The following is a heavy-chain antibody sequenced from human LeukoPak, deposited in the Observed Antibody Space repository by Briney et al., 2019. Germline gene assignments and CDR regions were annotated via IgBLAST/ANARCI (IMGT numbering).Heavy chain of an antibody. D-gene: IGHD2-15*01. CDR1: GFTFSSYA. Sequence: GGSLRLSCAASGFTFSSYAMSWVRQAPGKGLEWVSAISGSGGSTYYADSVKGRFTISRDNSKNTLYLQMNSLRAEDTAVYYCARGFSIVVVVAATAIDYWGQGTLVTVSS. CDR3: ARGFSIVVVVAATAIDY. V-gene: IGHV3-23*01. J-gene: IGHJ4*02. CDR2: ISGSGGST.